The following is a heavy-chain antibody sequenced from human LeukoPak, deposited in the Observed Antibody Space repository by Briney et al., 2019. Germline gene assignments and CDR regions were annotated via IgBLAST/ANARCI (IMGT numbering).Heavy chain of an antibody. CDR3: AKGGYYDSSGSPFDY. CDR1: GFTFSSYC. CDR2: ISGSGGST. Sequence: GGTLRLSCAASGFTFSSYCMSWVRQAPGKGLEWVSAISGSGGSTYYADSVKGRFTISRDNSKNTLYLQMNSLRAEDTAVYYCAKGGYYDSSGSPFDYWGQGTLVTVSS. J-gene: IGHJ4*02. V-gene: IGHV3-23*01. D-gene: IGHD3-22*01.